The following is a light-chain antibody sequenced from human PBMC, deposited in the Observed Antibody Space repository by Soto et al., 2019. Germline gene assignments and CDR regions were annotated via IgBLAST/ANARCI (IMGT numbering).Light chain of an antibody. V-gene: IGKV3-15*01. CDR3: QQYDNWSSYT. CDR2: GAS. J-gene: IGKJ2*01. Sequence: EIVMTQSPATLSVSPGERATLSCRASQSVSRNLAWYQQKPGQAPRLLIYGASTRATSFPARFSGSGSGTEFTLTISSLQSEDFAVYYCQQYDNWSSYTFGQGTKLEIK. CDR1: QSVSRN.